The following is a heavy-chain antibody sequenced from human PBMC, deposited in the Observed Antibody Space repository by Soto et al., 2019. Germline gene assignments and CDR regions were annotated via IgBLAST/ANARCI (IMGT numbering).Heavy chain of an antibody. Sequence: PGGSLRLSCVVSGLTFRSYAMSWVRQAPGKGLEWVSGISGGGGGTYYADSVKGRSTVSRDPSTTTLFLDMYSLGAEDTAIYYCAKGRKPDHDDGLCAFDSSGQGVLVTVSS. CDR3: AKGRKPDHDDGLCAFDS. CDR2: ISGGGGGT. D-gene: IGHD3-3*01. J-gene: IGHJ4*02. V-gene: IGHV3-23*01. CDR1: GLTFRSYA.